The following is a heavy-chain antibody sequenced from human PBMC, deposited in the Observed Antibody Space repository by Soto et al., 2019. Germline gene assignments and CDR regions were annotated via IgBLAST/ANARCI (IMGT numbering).Heavy chain of an antibody. CDR2: ISYDGINK. D-gene: IGHD3-10*01. CDR1: GFTFSSYP. Sequence: QVQLVESGGGVVQPERSLRLSCAASGFTFSSYPMHWVRQAPGKGLEWVGVISYDGINKYYADSVKGRFTISRDNSKNTVYLQMNSLRAEDTAVYYCAPVGSAGYWGQGTLVTVSS. CDR3: APVGSAGY. J-gene: IGHJ4*02. V-gene: IGHV3-30-3*01.